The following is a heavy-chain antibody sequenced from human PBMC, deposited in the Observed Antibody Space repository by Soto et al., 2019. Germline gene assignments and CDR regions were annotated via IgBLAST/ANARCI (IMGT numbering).Heavy chain of an antibody. CDR2: ISSSGSFR. CDR1: GFAFASYT. J-gene: IGHJ5*02. Sequence: VHLVESGGGLVKPGGSLRLSCVASGFAFASYTMSWVRQTPGKGLEWVSSISSSGSFRHYGDSVKGRFSISRDNAENSVWLQMNTLGAADTGVYFCGRALTTPTDILAGYFEEEDTWGQGTRVIVSS. D-gene: IGHD3-9*01. CDR3: GRALTTPTDILAGYFEEEDT. V-gene: IGHV3-21*04.